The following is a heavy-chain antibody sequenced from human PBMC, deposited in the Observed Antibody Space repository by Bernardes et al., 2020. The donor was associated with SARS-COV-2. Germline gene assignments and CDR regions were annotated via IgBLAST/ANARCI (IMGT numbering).Heavy chain of an antibody. CDR2: FDPEDGET. Sequence: ASVKVSCKVSGYTLTELSMHWVRQAPGKGLEWMGGFDPEDGETIYAQKFQGRVTMTEDTSTDTAYMELSSLRSEDTAVYYCRVVPAAVDYYYYGRDVWGQGTTVTVSS. CDR1: GYTLTELS. CDR3: RVVPAAVDYYYYGRDV. V-gene: IGHV1-24*01. J-gene: IGHJ6*02. D-gene: IGHD2-2*01.